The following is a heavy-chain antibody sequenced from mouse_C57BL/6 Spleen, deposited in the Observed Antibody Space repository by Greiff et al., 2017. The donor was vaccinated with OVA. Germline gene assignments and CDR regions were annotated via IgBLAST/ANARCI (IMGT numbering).Heavy chain of an antibody. D-gene: IGHD6-1*01. J-gene: IGHJ2*01. CDR2: ISSGGDYI. V-gene: IGHV5-9-1*02. CDR3: TRVQAALTGGYYFDY. Sequence: EVMLVESGEGLVKPGGSLKLSCAASGFTFSSYAMSWVRQTPEKRLEWVAYISSGGDYIYYADTVKGRFTISSDNARNTLYLQMSRLKSEDTAMYYCTRVQAALTGGYYFDYWGQGTTLTVSA. CDR1: GFTFSSYA.